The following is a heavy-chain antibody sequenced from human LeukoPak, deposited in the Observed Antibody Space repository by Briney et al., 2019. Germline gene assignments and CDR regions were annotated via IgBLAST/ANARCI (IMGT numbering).Heavy chain of an antibody. Sequence: TSETLSLTCGVYGGSFRGDHWSWVRQAPGKGLEWVSGVSGSGGSTVYADSVKGRFTISRDNSKNTLYLQMNSLRAEDTAIYYCAKNGDRGAYCSGGSCYPYYYYYMDVWGKGTTVTISS. CDR1: GGSFRGDH. CDR3: AKNGDRGAYCSGGSCYPYYYYYMDV. CDR2: VSGSGGST. V-gene: IGHV3-23*01. D-gene: IGHD2-15*01. J-gene: IGHJ6*03.